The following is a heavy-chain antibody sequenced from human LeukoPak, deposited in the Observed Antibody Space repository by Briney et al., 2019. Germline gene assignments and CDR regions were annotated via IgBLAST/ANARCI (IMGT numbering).Heavy chain of an antibody. CDR1: GGTFSSYA. CDR2: IIPIFGTA. CDR3: ARARENNWNYDPNRKDYYYYMDV. V-gene: IGHV1-69*06. Sequence: SVKVSCKASGGTFSSYAISWVRQAPGQGLEWMGGIIPIFGTANYAQKFQGRVTITADKSTSTAYMELSSLRSEDTAVYYCARARENNWNYDPNRKDYYYYMDVWGKGTMVTVSS. D-gene: IGHD1-7*01. J-gene: IGHJ6*03.